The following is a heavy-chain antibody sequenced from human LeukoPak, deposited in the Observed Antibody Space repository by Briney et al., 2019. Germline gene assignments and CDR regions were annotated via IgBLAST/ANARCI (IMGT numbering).Heavy chain of an antibody. J-gene: IGHJ4*02. CDR1: GYTFTSYY. CDR2: INPSGGST. CDR3: ARPEGYCSGGSCYVLDY. Sequence: APVKVSCKASGYTFTSYYMHWVRQAPGQGLEWMGIINPSGGSTSYAQKFQGRVTMTRDTSASTVYMELSSLGSEDTAVYYCARPEGYCSGGSCYVLDYWGQGTLVTVSS. D-gene: IGHD2-15*01. V-gene: IGHV1-46*01.